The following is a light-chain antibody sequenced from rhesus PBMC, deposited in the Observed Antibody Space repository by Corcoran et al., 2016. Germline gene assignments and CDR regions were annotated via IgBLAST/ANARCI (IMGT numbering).Light chain of an antibody. CDR1: QNIYSN. J-gene: IGKJ2*01. CDR2: AAA. Sequence: DIQMTQSPSALSASVGDRVTISCRASQNIYSNLAWYQQKPGKAPKLLIYAAATLQTGIPSRVSCSGSGTDFTLTISSLQPEYSAAYYCQHYYDNPYSFGQGTKVEIK. CDR3: QHYYDNPYS. V-gene: IGKV1S12*01.